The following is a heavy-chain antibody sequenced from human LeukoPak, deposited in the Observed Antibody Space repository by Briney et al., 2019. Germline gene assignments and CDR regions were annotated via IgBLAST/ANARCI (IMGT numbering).Heavy chain of an antibody. CDR3: AKDRCTSGVCEAPYYYYYYGVDV. J-gene: IGHJ6*02. Sequence: PGRSLRLSCAASGFTFSSYGMHWVRQAPGKGLEWVAVISYDGSNKYYADSVKGRFTISRDNSKNTLYLQMNSLRAEDTAVYYCAKDRCTSGVCEAPYYYYYYGVDVWGQGTTVTVSS. CDR2: ISYDGSNK. CDR1: GFTFSSYG. V-gene: IGHV3-30*18. D-gene: IGHD2-8*01.